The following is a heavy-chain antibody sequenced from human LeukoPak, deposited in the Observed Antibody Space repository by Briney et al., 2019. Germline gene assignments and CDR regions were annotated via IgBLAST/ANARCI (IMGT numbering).Heavy chain of an antibody. J-gene: IGHJ4*02. CDR3: ARVARYCSSTSCWD. V-gene: IGHV4-30-4*01. Sequence: PSETVSLICTVSGGSISRGDYYWAWVRQPPGKGLEWIGYIYYSGSTYYNPSLKSLVTISVDTSKNQFSLKLSSVTAADTAVYYCARVARYCSSTSCWDWGQGTLVTVSS. CDR1: GGSISRGDYY. D-gene: IGHD2-2*01. CDR2: IYYSGST.